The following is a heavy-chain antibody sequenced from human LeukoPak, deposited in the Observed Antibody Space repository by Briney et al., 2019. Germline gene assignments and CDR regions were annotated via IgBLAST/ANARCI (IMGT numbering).Heavy chain of an antibody. D-gene: IGHD6-19*01. Sequence: ASVKVSCKASGYTFSNHGISWVRQAPGQGLEWMGWISAYNGNTNYAQKLQGRVTMTTDTSTSTAYMELRSLRSDDTAVYYCARDRLAVTGNWFDPWGQGTLVTVSS. J-gene: IGHJ5*02. CDR1: GYTFSNHG. CDR3: ARDRLAVTGNWFDP. CDR2: ISAYNGNT. V-gene: IGHV1-18*01.